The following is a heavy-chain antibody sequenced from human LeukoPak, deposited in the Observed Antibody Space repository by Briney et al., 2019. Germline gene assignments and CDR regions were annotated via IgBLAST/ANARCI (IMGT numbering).Heavy chain of an antibody. CDR2: INSDGRSI. CDR3: ARDLQYGSGSYPLY. Sequence: PGGSLRLSCAASGFTFSSYWMHWVRQAPGKGLVWVSRINSDGRSISYADSVKGRFTIYRDNAKNTLYLQMNSLRAEDTAVYFCARDLQYGSGSYPLYWGQGILVTVSS. V-gene: IGHV3-74*01. CDR1: GFTFSSYW. D-gene: IGHD3-10*01. J-gene: IGHJ4*02.